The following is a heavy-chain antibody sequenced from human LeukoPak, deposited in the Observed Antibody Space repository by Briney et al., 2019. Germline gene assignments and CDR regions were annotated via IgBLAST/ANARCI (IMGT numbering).Heavy chain of an antibody. CDR3: AKSVAGQQWLVQSLDY. V-gene: IGHV3-23*01. J-gene: IGHJ4*02. CDR2: ISGSGGST. D-gene: IGHD6-19*01. Sequence: GGSLRLSCAASGFTFDDYGMSWVRQAPGKGLEWVSAISGSGGSTYYADSVKGRFTISRDNSKNTLYLQMNSLRAEDTAVYYCAKSVAGQQWLVQSLDYWGQGTLVTVSS. CDR1: GFTFDDYG.